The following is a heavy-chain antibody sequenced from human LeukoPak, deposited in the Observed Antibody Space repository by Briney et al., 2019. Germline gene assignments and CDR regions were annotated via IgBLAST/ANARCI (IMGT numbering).Heavy chain of an antibody. CDR2: IKQDGSQK. J-gene: IGHJ4*02. D-gene: IGHD2-21*02. V-gene: IGHV3-7*03. CDR1: GFTFSTYW. Sequence: GGSLRLSCEASGFTFSTYWMKWVRQAPGKGLEWVANIKQDGSQKYYVDSVKGRFIISRDNAKNSLYLQMNSVGAEDTAVYYCAREGTFGDYRASGDHWGQGALVTVSS. CDR3: AREGTFGDYRASGDH.